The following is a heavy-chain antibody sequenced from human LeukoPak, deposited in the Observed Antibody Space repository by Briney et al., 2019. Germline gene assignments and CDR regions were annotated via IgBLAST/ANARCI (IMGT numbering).Heavy chain of an antibody. CDR2: IWNDGSNT. CDR3: ARDRGSRWFGPIDY. J-gene: IGHJ4*02. CDR1: GFTFSSHG. Sequence: SARSLRLSCAASGFTFSSHGMHWVRQAPGKGLEWVAVIWNDGSNTYHADSVKGGFTISRDNSKNTLYLQMNSLRAEDTAVYYCARDRGSRWFGPIDYWGQGTLVTVSS. V-gene: IGHV3-33*01. D-gene: IGHD6-13*01.